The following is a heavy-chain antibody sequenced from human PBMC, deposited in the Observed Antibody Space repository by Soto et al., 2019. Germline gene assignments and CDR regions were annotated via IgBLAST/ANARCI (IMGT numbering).Heavy chain of an antibody. CDR3: ARDCSSTSCKAGNYYYYYMDV. V-gene: IGHV1-69*04. CDR1: GGTFSSYT. Sequence: SVKVSCKASGGTFSSYTISWVRQAPGQGLEWMGRIIPILGIANYAQKFQGRVTITADKSTSTAYMELSSLRSEDTAVYYCARDCSSTSCKAGNYYYYYMDVWGKGTTVTVSS. J-gene: IGHJ6*03. D-gene: IGHD2-2*01. CDR2: IIPILGIA.